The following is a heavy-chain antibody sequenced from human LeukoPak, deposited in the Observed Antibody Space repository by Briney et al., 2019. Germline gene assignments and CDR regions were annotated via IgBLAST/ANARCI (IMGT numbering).Heavy chain of an antibody. J-gene: IGHJ4*02. V-gene: IGHV3-33*01. CDR1: GFTFSSYG. CDR2: IWYDGSNK. CDR3: ARGRKQLVRGYFDY. Sequence: GRSLRLSCAASGFTFSSYGMHWVRQAPGKGLEWVAVIWYDGSNKYYADSVKGRFTISRDNSKNTLYLQMNSLRAEDTAVYYCARGRKQLVRGYFDYWGQGALVTVSS. D-gene: IGHD6-6*01.